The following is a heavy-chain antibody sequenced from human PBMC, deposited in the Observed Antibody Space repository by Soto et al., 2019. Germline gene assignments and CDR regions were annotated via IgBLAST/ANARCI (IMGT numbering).Heavy chain of an antibody. CDR1: GYTFTGYY. CDR3: ARVVLELPDY. Sequence: QVQLVQSGAEVKKPGASVKVSCKASGYTFTGYYMHWVRQAPGQGLEWMGWINPNSGDKNYAQKFQGWVTMTRETSISTAYMELSRLRSDDTAVYYCARVVLELPDYWGQGTLVTVSS. V-gene: IGHV1-2*04. D-gene: IGHD1-7*01. CDR2: INPNSGDK. J-gene: IGHJ4*02.